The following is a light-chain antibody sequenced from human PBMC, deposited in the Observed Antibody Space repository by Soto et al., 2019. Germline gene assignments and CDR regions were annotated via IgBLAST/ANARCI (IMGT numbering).Light chain of an antibody. Sequence: EIVLTQSPGTLSLSPGERATLSCRASQSVSSSYLAWYQQKPGQAPRLLIYATSSRATGTPDRFSGSGSGKDFTLTISRLEPEDFALYYCQQYDSSSYTFGQGTKMEIK. CDR1: QSVSSSY. J-gene: IGKJ2*01. CDR3: QQYDSSSYT. V-gene: IGKV3-20*01. CDR2: ATS.